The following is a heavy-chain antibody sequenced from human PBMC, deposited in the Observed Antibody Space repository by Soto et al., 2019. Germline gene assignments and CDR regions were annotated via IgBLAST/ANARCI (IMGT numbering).Heavy chain of an antibody. Sequence: GGSLRLSCVASGFIFSKYAMNWVRQAPGKGLEWVSGISTSGAGTYYADSVRGRFTISRDNSKNTLYLQMNSVRAEDTAVYYCTKGVLGQSGYSDYWGQGTLVTVSS. D-gene: IGHD3-10*01. J-gene: IGHJ4*02. CDR1: GFIFSKYA. CDR2: ISTSGAGT. V-gene: IGHV3-23*01. CDR3: TKGVLGQSGYSDY.